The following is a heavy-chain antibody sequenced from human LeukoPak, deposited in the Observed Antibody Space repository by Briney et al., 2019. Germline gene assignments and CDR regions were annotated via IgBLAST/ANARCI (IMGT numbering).Heavy chain of an antibody. Sequence: SETLSLTCTVSGGSISSYYWSWIRQPAGKGLEWIGRIYTSGSTNYNPSLKSRVTISLDTSKNQFSLKLSSVTAADTAVYYCARDEYSSSWYYWGQGTLVTVSS. CDR2: IYTSGST. CDR1: GGSISSYY. J-gene: IGHJ4*02. V-gene: IGHV4-4*07. D-gene: IGHD6-13*01. CDR3: ARDEYSSSWYY.